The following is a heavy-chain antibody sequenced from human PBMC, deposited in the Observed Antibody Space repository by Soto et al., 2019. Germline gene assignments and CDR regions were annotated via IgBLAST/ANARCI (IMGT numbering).Heavy chain of an antibody. J-gene: IGHJ3*01. CDR2: ISYDGHHQ. CDR1: GFIFSDFV. D-gene: IGHD5-18*01. Sequence: PGGSLRLSCEASGFIFSDFVIHWVRPAPGKGLEWVAVISYDGHHQYSAQSVTGRFTISRDNSKNTLFLNMDSLRPEDTAVYHCVKGDLDTAVVNSPDAFDFWGPGTMVTVSS. V-gene: IGHV3-30*18. CDR3: VKGDLDTAVVNSPDAFDF.